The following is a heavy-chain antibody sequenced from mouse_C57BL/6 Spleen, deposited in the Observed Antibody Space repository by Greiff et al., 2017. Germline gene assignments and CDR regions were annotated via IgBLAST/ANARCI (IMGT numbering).Heavy chain of an antibody. J-gene: IGHJ1*03. CDR3: ARSDPLITTVVATDWYFEV. V-gene: IGHV1-52*01. CDR1: GYTFTSYW. Sequence: QVQLQQPGAELVRPGSSVKLSCKASGYTFTSYWMHWVKQRPIQGLEWIGNIDPSDSETHYNQKFKDKATLTVDKSSSTAYMQLSSLTSEDSAVYYCARSDPLITTVVATDWYFEVWGTGTTVTVSS. CDR2: IDPSDSET. D-gene: IGHD1-1*01.